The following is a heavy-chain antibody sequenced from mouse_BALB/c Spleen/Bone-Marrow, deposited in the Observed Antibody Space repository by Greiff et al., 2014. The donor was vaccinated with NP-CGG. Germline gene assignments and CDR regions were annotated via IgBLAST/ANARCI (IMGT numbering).Heavy chain of an antibody. CDR3: ARGGYYGSSYEDYAMDY. J-gene: IGHJ4*01. CDR1: GYTFSSYW. V-gene: IGHV1-9*01. CDR2: ILPGSGST. D-gene: IGHD1-1*01. Sequence: QVQLQQSGAELMKPGAPVKISCKATGYTFSSYWIEWVKQRPGHGLEWIGEILPGSGSTNYNEKFKGKATFTADTSSNTAYMQLSSLTSEDSAVYYCARGGYYGSSYEDYAMDYWGQGTSVTVSS.